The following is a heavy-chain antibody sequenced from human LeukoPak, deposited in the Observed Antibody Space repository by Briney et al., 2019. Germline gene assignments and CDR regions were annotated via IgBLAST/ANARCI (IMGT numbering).Heavy chain of an antibody. V-gene: IGHV3-23*01. Sequence: PGGSLRLSCAASGFTFSSYAMSWVRQAPGKGLEWVSAISGSGGSTYYADSVKGRFTISRDNSKNTLYLQMNSLRAEDTAVYYCAKDLASGWYPYYYYYGMDVWGQGTTVTVSS. CDR2: ISGSGGST. CDR3: AKDLASGWYPYYYYYGMDV. J-gene: IGHJ6*02. CDR1: GFTFSSYA. D-gene: IGHD6-19*01.